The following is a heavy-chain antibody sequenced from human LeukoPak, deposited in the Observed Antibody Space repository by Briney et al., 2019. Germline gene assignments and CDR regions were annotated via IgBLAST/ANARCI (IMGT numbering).Heavy chain of an antibody. CDR3: ARVGFWSGYYTPSHWFDP. CDR2: IYHSGST. D-gene: IGHD3-3*01. CDR1: GYSISSGYY. V-gene: IGHV4-38-2*02. Sequence: SETLSLTCTVSGYSISSGYYWSWIRQPPGKGLEWIGSIYHSGSTYYNPSLKSRVTISVDTSKNQFSLKLSSVTAADTAVYYCARVGFWSGYYTPSHWFDPWGQGTLVTVSS. J-gene: IGHJ5*02.